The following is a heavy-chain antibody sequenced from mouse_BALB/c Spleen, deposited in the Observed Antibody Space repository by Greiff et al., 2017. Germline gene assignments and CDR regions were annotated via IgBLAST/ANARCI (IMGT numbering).Heavy chain of an antibody. J-gene: IGHJ4*01. CDR1: GYAFTNYL. D-gene: IGHD2-4*01. V-gene: IGHV1-54*03. CDR2: INPGSGGT. Sequence: VQLQQSGAELVRPGTSVKVSCKASGYAFTNYLIEWVKRRPGQGLEWIGVINPGSGGTNYNEKFKGKATLTADKSSSTAYMQLSSLTSDDSAVYFCARGYYDYDGYYAMDYWGQGTSVTVSS. CDR3: ARGYYDYDGYYAMDY.